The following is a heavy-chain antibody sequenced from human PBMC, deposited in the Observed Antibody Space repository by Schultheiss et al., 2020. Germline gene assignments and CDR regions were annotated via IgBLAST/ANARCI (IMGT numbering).Heavy chain of an antibody. J-gene: IGHJ6*02. CDR1: GGYISSYY. V-gene: IGHV4-59*01. Sequence: SETLSLTCTVTGGYISSYYWSWIRQPPGKGLEWIGYIYYSGSTNYNPSLKSRVTISVDTSKNQFSLKLSSVTAADTAVYYCAGARSTFGVVNRYGMDVWGQGTTVTVSS. D-gene: IGHD3-3*01. CDR3: AGARSTFGVVNRYGMDV. CDR2: IYYSGST.